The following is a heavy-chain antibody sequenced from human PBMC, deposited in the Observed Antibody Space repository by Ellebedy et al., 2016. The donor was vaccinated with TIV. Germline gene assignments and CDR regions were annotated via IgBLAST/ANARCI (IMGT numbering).Heavy chain of an antibody. CDR1: GGSTSSGGYY. D-gene: IGHD3-16*01. Sequence: SETLSLTXIVSGGSTSSGGYYWSWIRQHPGKGLEWIGYIYYSGSTYYNPSLKSRVTISVDTSKNQFSLKLSSVTAADTAVYYCARGRRGKVEWPRVLYGMDVWGQGTTVTVSS. J-gene: IGHJ6*02. CDR3: ARGRRGKVEWPRVLYGMDV. CDR2: IYYSGST. V-gene: IGHV4-31*03.